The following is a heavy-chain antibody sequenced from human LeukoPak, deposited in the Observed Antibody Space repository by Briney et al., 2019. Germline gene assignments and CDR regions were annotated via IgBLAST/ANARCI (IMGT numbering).Heavy chain of an antibody. CDR1: GFTVSSNY. J-gene: IGHJ6*03. CDR3: ARVAAEYCSGGSCYSIINYYYYMDV. V-gene: IGHV3-53*01. Sequence: GGSLRLSCAASGFTVSSNYMSWVRQAPGKGLEWVSVIYGGGSTYYADSVKGRFTISRDNSKNTLYLQMNSLRAEDTAVYYCARVAAEYCSGGSCYSIINYYYYMDVWGKGTTVTVSS. CDR2: IYGGGST. D-gene: IGHD2-15*01.